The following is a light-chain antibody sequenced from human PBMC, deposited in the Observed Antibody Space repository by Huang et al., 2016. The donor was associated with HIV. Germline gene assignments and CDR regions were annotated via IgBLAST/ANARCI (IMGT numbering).Light chain of an antibody. CDR3: QQRSKWPPVFT. J-gene: IGKJ3*01. Sequence: EIVLTQSPATLALSPGESATLSCRASQSVSSYLAWYQHKPGQAPRLLIYDASNRAGGIPARFSGSGSGTDFALTISGLEPEDFAVYYCQQRSKWPPVFTFGPGTKVHVK. CDR2: DAS. V-gene: IGKV3-11*01. CDR1: QSVSSY.